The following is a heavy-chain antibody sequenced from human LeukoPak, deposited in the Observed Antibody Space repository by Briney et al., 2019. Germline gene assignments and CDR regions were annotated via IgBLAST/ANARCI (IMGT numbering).Heavy chain of an antibody. J-gene: IGHJ4*02. V-gene: IGHV3-7*01. CDR3: ARLLGTVTTYDY. CDR2: IRPDGSEE. CDR1: GFTFSSHW. D-gene: IGHD4-11*01. Sequence: GGSLRLSCAASGFTFSSHWMSWVRQAPGKGLEWVVSIRPDGSEEYYMDSVKGRFTISRDNAKNSLYLQMNSLRAEDTAVYYCARLLGTVTTYDYWGQGTLVTVSS.